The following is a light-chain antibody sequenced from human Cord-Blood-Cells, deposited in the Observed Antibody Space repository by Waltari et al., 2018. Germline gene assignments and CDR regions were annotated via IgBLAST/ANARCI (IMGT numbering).Light chain of an antibody. V-gene: IGKV1-39*01. CDR1: QSISSY. Sequence: DIQMTQSPSSLSASVGDRVTITCRASQSISSYLNWYQQKPGKAPKLLIYAASSLQSGVPARFSGSGSGTDFTLTISSLQPEGFATYYCQQSYSTLGTFGQGTKVEIK. CDR3: QQSYSTLGT. J-gene: IGKJ1*01. CDR2: AAS.